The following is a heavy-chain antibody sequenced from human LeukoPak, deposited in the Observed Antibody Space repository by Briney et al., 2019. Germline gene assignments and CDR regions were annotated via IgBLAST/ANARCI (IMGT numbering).Heavy chain of an antibody. CDR3: ATARPHRGFDI. Sequence: GESLKISCKGSGYSFTNYWIGWVRQMPGKGLEWRGIIYPGDSDTRYSPSFQGQVTISVDKSINTAYLQWSSLKASDTAMYYCATARPHRGFDIWGQGTMVTGSS. J-gene: IGHJ3*02. CDR2: IYPGDSDT. V-gene: IGHV5-51*01. CDR1: GYSFTNYW.